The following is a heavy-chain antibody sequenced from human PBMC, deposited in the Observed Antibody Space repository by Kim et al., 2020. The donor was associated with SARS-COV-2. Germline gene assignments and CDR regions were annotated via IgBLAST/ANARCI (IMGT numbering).Heavy chain of an antibody. V-gene: IGHV1-2*02. CDR2: INPNSGGT. J-gene: IGHJ5*02. D-gene: IGHD3-10*02. CDR1: GYTFTGYY. CDR3: ARDPFETLFGELTVENWFDP. Sequence: ASVKVSCKASGYTFTGYYMHWVRQASGQGLEWMGWINPNSGGTNYAQKFQGRVTMTRDTSISTAYMELSRLRSDDTAVYYCARDPFETLFGELTVENWFDPWGQGTLVTVSS.